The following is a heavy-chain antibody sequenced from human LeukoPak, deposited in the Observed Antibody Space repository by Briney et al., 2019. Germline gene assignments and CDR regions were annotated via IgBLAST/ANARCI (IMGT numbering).Heavy chain of an antibody. V-gene: IGHV4-59*01. CDR2: IFYSGTT. Sequence: SETLSLTCTVSGDSISSYHWSWIRQPPGKRPEWLGYIFYSGTTSYNPSLKSRVTISVDTSKKQFSLKLNSVTAADTAVYYCARDGDYYDSSGFFQHWGQGTLVTVSS. CDR3: ARDGDYYDSSGFFQH. CDR1: GDSISSYH. J-gene: IGHJ1*01. D-gene: IGHD3-22*01.